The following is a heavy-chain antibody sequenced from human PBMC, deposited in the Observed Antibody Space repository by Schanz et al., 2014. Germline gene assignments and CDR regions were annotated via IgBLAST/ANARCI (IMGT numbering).Heavy chain of an antibody. J-gene: IGHJ3*02. Sequence: EVQLLESGGTVVQPGGSLRVSCAASGFVFSIYGMSWVRQAPGKGLEWVSRMIGSGSSVFYADSVKGRFTISRDNLKNTVYLEMNNVRVDDTAVYYCAKGVGGGLLLGSTFDNWGQGTMVTVTS. V-gene: IGHV3-23*01. CDR2: MIGSGSSV. CDR3: AKGVGGGLLLGSTFDN. CDR1: GFVFSIYG. D-gene: IGHD3-16*01.